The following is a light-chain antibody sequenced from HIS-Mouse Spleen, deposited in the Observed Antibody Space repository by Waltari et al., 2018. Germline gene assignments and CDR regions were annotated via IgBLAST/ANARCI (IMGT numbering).Light chain of an antibody. Sequence: SYVLTQPPSVSVATGHPARITCGGNNIGSKSVPWYQQKPGQAPVLVVYDDSDRPSGIPERFSGSNSGNTATLTISRVEAGDEADYYCQVWDSSSDHPVFGGGTKLTVL. V-gene: IGLV3-21*02. CDR3: QVWDSSSDHPV. CDR1: NIGSKS. J-gene: IGLJ3*02. CDR2: DDS.